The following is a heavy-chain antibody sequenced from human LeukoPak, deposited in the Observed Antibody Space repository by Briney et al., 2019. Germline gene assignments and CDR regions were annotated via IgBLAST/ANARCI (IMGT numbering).Heavy chain of an antibody. Sequence: SETLSLTCTVSGGSISSSSYYWGWIRQPPGKGLEWIGSIYYSGSTYYNPSLKSRVTISVDTSKNQFSLKLSSVTAADTAVYYCARELRSDSSGYLEDWFDPWGQGTLVTVSS. V-gene: IGHV4-39*07. CDR2: IYYSGST. CDR3: ARELRSDSSGYLEDWFDP. D-gene: IGHD3-22*01. CDR1: GGSISSSSYY. J-gene: IGHJ5*02.